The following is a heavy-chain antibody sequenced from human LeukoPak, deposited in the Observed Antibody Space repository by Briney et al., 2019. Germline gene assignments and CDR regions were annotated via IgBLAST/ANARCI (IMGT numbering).Heavy chain of an antibody. D-gene: IGHD5-18*01. V-gene: IGHV4-34*01. Sequence: SETLSLTCAVYGGSFSGYYWSWIRQPPGKRLEWIGEINHSGSTNYNSSLKSRVTISVDTSKNQFSLKVSSVTAADTAVYYCAREKMRRYSYGYAHWGQGTLVTVSS. J-gene: IGHJ4*02. CDR3: AREKMRRYSYGYAH. CDR1: GGSFSGYY. CDR2: INHSGST.